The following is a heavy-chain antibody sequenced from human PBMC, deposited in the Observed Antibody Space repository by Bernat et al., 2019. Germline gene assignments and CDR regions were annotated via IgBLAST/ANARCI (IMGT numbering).Heavy chain of an antibody. V-gene: IGHV4-31*03. D-gene: IGHD3-3*01. Sequence: QLQLQESGPGLVKPSQTLSLTCTVSGGSISSGGYYWSWIRQHPGKGLEWIGYIYYSGSTYYNPSLKSRVTISVDTSKNQFSLKLSSVTAADTAVYYCARADEFSLRSRQYFDYWGQGTLVTVSS. CDR2: IYYSGST. J-gene: IGHJ4*02. CDR1: GGSISSGGYY. CDR3: ARADEFSLRSRQYFDY.